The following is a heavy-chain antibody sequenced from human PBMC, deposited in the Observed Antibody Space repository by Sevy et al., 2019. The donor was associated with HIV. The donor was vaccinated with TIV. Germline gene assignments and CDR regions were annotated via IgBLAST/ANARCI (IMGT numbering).Heavy chain of an antibody. V-gene: IGHV3-23*01. CDR1: GFSFSKYA. J-gene: IGHJ6*02. Sequence: GGSLRLTCVASGFSFSKYAMSWVRQAPGKGLEWVSGLSGSGSSIYYADSVKGRFTISRDNSKNTLYLQMNSLRAEDTAKYYCAKVRIAVPTDGMDVWGQGTTVTVSS. D-gene: IGHD6-19*01. CDR3: AKVRIAVPTDGMDV. CDR2: LSGSGSSI.